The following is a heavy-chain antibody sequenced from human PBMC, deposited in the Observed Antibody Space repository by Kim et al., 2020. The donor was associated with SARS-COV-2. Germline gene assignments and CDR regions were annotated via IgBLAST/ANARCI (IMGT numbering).Heavy chain of an antibody. Sequence: GGSLRLSCAASGFPFSASAIHWVRQASGKGLEWIGRIRRKANNYATVYPASVEGRFTISRDDSKNTAYLQMNSLETEDTAVSYCAILRGGYSGAVDAFDIWGQGTSVTVSA. CDR1: GFPFSASA. V-gene: IGHV3-73*01. CDR3: AILRGGYSGAVDAFDI. CDR2: IRRKANNYAT. D-gene: IGHD2-21*01. J-gene: IGHJ3*02.